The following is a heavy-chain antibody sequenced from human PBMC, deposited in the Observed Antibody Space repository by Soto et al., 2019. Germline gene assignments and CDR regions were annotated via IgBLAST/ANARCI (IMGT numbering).Heavy chain of an antibody. CDR3: ARRGTIAVAGIVDY. V-gene: IGHV3-23*01. CDR2: ISGSGGST. CDR1: GFTFSSYA. D-gene: IGHD6-19*01. J-gene: IGHJ4*02. Sequence: PGGSLRLSCAASGFTFSSYAMSWVRQAPGKGLEWVSAISGSGGSTYYADSVKGRFTISRDNSKNTLYLQMNSLRAEDTAVYYCARRGTIAVAGIVDYWGQGTLVTVSS.